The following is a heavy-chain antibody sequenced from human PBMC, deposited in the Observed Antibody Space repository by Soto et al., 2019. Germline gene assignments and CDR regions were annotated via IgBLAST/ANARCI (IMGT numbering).Heavy chain of an antibody. J-gene: IGHJ4*02. CDR3: ARGSYYSDSSGYFLDS. V-gene: IGHV4-59*11. D-gene: IGHD3-22*01. CDR1: GGSISPHY. Sequence: SETLSLTCTVSGGSISPHYWSWIRQAPGKGLEWIAYIYYSGSTNSNPSLKSRVTISLDTSNNQFSLKLSSVTAADTAVYYRARGSYYSDSSGYFLDSWGQGTLVTVSS. CDR2: IYYSGST.